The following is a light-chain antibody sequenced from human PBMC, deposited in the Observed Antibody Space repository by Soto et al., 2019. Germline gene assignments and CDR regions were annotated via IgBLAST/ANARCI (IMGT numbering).Light chain of an antibody. Sequence: QSVLTQPPSASATPGQRVTISCSGSNSNIGSNAVNWYQLLPGTPPKLLIYNNDQRPSGVPDRFSGSKSGTSASLAISGLQSEDEADYYCAAWDDSLNGRWVFGGGTKLTVL. CDR1: NSNIGSNA. J-gene: IGLJ3*02. CDR2: NND. CDR3: AAWDDSLNGRWV. V-gene: IGLV1-44*01.